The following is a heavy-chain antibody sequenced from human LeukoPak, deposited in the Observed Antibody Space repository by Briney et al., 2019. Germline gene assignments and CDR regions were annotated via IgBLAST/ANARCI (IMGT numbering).Heavy chain of an antibody. D-gene: IGHD1-26*01. CDR2: IYYSGST. Sequence: SETLSLTCTVSGGSISSSSYSWGWIRQPPGKGLEWIGSIYYSGSTYYNPSLKSRVTISVDTSKNQFSLKLSSVTAADTAVYYCARHERDVGAKPTNFDYWGQGTLVTVSS. V-gene: IGHV4-39*01. CDR3: ARHERDVGAKPTNFDY. J-gene: IGHJ4*02. CDR1: GGSISSSSYS.